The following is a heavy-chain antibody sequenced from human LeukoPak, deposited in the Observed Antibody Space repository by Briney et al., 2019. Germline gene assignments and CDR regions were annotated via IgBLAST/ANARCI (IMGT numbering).Heavy chain of an antibody. CDR1: GFTFSSYS. CDR3: ARDSDSSGYCDY. J-gene: IGHJ4*02. Sequence: PGGSLRLSCAASGFTFSSYSMNWVRQAPGKGLEWVSYISSRVSTIYYADSVKGRFTISRDNAKNSLYLQMNSLRAEDTAVYYCARDSDSSGYCDYWGQGTLVTVSS. CDR2: ISSRVSTI. D-gene: IGHD3-22*01. V-gene: IGHV3-48*04.